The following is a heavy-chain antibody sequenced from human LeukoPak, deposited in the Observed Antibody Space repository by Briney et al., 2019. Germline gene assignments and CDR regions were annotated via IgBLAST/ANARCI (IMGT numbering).Heavy chain of an antibody. J-gene: IGHJ3*02. CDR1: GGSISSYY. D-gene: IGHD3-16*02. V-gene: IGHV4-59*01. Sequence: PSETLSLTCAVSGGSISSYYLSWIRQPPGKGLEWIGYIYYSGSTNYNPSLKSRVTISVDTSKNQCSLKLSSVTAADTAMYYCARDSAVIYDAFDIWGQGTMVTVSS. CDR3: ARDSAVIYDAFDI. CDR2: IYYSGST.